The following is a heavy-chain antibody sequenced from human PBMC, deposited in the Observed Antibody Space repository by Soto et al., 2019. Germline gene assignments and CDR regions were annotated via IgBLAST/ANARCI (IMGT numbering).Heavy chain of an antibody. Sequence: PGGPLRLSCGASGFTFTSHAMNWVRQAPGKGLEWVAIISYDGSTKFYADSVKGRFTISRDNAKNTVYLHLNSLRGEDTAVYYCARAQSSTVITSTHFDPWGQGTPVTVSS. V-gene: IGHV3-30-3*01. CDR3: ARAQSSTVITSTHFDP. CDR1: GFTFTSHA. D-gene: IGHD4-17*01. J-gene: IGHJ5*02. CDR2: ISYDGSTK.